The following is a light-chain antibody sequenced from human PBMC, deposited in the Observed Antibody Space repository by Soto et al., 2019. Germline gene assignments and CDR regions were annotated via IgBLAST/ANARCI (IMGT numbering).Light chain of an antibody. J-gene: IGKJ1*01. CDR1: QAIDSW. CDR3: QQYESYSPWT. V-gene: IGKV1-5*01. Sequence: DIHITHSPSSVSASVFYIFTITCLSSQAIDSWLAWYQQKPGEAPKLLIYDASTLQSGVPSRYSGSGSGTEFTLTISNLQPDDFATYYCQQYESYSPWTFGQGTKVDIK. CDR2: DAS.